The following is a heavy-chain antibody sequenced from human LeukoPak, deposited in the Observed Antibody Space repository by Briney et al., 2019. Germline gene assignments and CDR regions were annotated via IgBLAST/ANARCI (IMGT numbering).Heavy chain of an antibody. V-gene: IGHV1-69*13. Sequence: SVKVSCKASGGTFSSYAISWVRQAPGQGLEWMGGIIPIFGTANYAQKFQGRVTITADESTSTAYMELSSLRSEDTAVYYCASGDYQVVTPDYWGQGTLVTVSS. CDR3: ASGDYQVVTPDY. CDR1: GGTFSSYA. CDR2: IIPIFGTA. J-gene: IGHJ4*02. D-gene: IGHD3-22*01.